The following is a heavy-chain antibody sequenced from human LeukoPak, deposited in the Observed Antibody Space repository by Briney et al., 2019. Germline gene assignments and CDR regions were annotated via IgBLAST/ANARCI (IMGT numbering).Heavy chain of an antibody. CDR2: INHSGST. CDR1: GGSFSSYY. Sequence: SETLSLTCAVYGGSFSSYYWSWIRQPPGKGLEWIGEINHSGSTNYNPSLKSRVTMSVDTSENQFSLKLSSVTAADTAVYYCARGAIYYDNYDYDSWCFDLWGRGTLVPVSS. D-gene: IGHD3-22*01. V-gene: IGHV4-34*01. CDR3: ARGAIYYDNYDYDSWCFDL. J-gene: IGHJ2*01.